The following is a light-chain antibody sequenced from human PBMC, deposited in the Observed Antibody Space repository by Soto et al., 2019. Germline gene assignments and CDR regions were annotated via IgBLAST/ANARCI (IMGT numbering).Light chain of an antibody. CDR3: QQSYRSPYT. V-gene: IGKV1-39*01. J-gene: IGKJ2*01. CDR2: GAS. CDR1: QSINIY. Sequence: IQMTQSPSSLSASVGDSVTVTCRASQSINIYLNWYQQKPGKAPTLLIYGASSLQSGVPSRCTGVGSRTDFTLTISSLQPEDCATYYCQQSYRSPYTCGQGTKLEIK.